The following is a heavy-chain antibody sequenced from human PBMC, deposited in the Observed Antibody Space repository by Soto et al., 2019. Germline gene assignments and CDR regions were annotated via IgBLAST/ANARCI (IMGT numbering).Heavy chain of an antibody. CDR3: ASEALCGADCYFFEY. CDR2: INYSGSNI. V-gene: IGHV3-48*03. J-gene: IGHJ4*02. Sequence: PWWSLRLSCSASVFTCSNSEMFWVRQAPGKGLEWVSKINYSGSNIYYSKSVKGRFTISRDNAKNSLSLQMNSLTDEDTAIYYCASEALCGADCYFFEYWGPGTLVTVSS. D-gene: IGHD2-21*02. CDR1: VFTCSNSE.